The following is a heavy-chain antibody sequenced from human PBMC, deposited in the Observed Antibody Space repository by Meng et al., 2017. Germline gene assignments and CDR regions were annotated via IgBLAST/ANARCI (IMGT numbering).Heavy chain of an antibody. V-gene: IGHV1-3*01. J-gene: IGHJ4*01. CDR1: GYTFTSYA. CDR2: INAGNGNT. CDR3: ARDRYSGSYLHY. D-gene: IGHD1-26*01. Sequence: ASVKVSCKASGYTFTSYAMHWVRQAPGQRLEWMGWINAGNGNTKYSQKFQGRVTITRDTSASTAYMELSSLRSENTAVYYCARDRYSGSYLHYWGQGTLVTVSS.